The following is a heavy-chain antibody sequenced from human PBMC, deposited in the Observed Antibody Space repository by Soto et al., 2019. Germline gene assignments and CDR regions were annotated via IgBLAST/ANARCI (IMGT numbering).Heavy chain of an antibody. Sequence: GESLKISCKASGYKFTTFWLNWVRQTPGKGLEWLGRIDPTDSFTNYSPPFEGHVTISVDRSISTAYLQWNSLQASDTAIYYCARPASGGSRDAFDVWGQGTTVTVLF. CDR3: ARPASGGSRDAFDV. V-gene: IGHV5-10-1*01. J-gene: IGHJ3*01. CDR2: IDPTDSFT. CDR1: GYKFTTFW. D-gene: IGHD2-15*01.